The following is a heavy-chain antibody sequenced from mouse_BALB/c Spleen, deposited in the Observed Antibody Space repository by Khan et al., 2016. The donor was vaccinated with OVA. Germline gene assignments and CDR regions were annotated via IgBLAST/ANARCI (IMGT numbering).Heavy chain of an antibody. V-gene: IGHV5-6*02. J-gene: IGHJ3*01. CDR1: GFTFSTYG. CDR2: VSTGGSYT. Sequence: EVKLEESGGDLVKPGGSLKLSCTASGFTFSTYGMSWVRQAPDKRLEWVATVSTGGSYTYYPDSVKGRFTISRANAKNTLYLQIRGLRSDDNAMFYCTRLAYYYDSEGFDYWGQGTLVTVSA. D-gene: IGHD1-1*01. CDR3: TRLAYYYDSEGFDY.